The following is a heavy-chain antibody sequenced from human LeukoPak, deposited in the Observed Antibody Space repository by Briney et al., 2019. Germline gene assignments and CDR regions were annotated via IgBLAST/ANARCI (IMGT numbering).Heavy chain of an antibody. V-gene: IGHV4-34*01. CDR1: GGSFSGYY. Sequence: PSETLSLTCAVYGGSFSGYYWSWIRQPPGKGLEWIGEINHSGSTNYNPSLKSRVTISVDTSKNQFSLKLSSVTAADTAVYYCARGGGSSSWCFDYWGQGTLVTVSS. D-gene: IGHD6-13*01. J-gene: IGHJ4*02. CDR3: ARGGGSSSWCFDY. CDR2: INHSGST.